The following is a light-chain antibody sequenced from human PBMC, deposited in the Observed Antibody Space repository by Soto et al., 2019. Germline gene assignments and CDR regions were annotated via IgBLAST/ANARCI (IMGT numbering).Light chain of an antibody. CDR3: SSYTSSSLYV. Sequence: QSALTQPASVSGSPGQSITISCTGTSSDVGDYNYVSWYQQYPGKAPKLMIYEVSNRPSGVSNRFSGSKSGNTASLTISGLQAEDEADYYCSSYTSSSLYVFGTATKLTVL. J-gene: IGLJ1*01. CDR1: SSDVGDYNY. CDR2: EVS. V-gene: IGLV2-14*01.